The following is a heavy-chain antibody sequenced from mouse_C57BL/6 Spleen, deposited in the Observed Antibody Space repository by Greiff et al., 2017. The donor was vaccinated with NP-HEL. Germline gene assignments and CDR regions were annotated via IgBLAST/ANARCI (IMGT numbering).Heavy chain of an antibody. CDR2: IHPNSGST. CDR3: ARSGSNYDYYAMDY. Sequence: QVQLQQSGAELVKPGASVKLSCKASGYTFTSYWMHWVKQRPGQGLEWIGMIHPNSGSTNYNEKFKSKATLTVDKSSSTAYMQLSSLTSEDSAVYYCARSGSNYDYYAMDYWGQGTSVTVSS. D-gene: IGHD2-5*01. V-gene: IGHV1-64*01. J-gene: IGHJ4*01. CDR1: GYTFTSYW.